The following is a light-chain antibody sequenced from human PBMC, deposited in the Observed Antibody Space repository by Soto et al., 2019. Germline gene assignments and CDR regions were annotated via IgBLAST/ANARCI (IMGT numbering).Light chain of an antibody. CDR2: RAS. CDR1: QNVSSKY. CDR3: EDYATYGRI. J-gene: IGKJ4*01. Sequence: GERATLGGSASQNVSSKYLAWCQQRPGQAPRLLIYRASTRAAGIPDRFIGSGSRTDFTGTMSRLSCGDSLTYYWEDYATYGRIFGVGTKVDIK. V-gene: IGKV3-20*01.